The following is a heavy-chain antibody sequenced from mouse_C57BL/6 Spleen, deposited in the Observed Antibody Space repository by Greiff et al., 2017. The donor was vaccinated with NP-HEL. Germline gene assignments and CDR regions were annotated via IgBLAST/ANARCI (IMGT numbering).Heavy chain of an antibody. J-gene: IGHJ1*03. CDR2: ISDGGSYT. CDR1: GFTFSSYA. Sequence: EVQVVESGGGLVKPGGSLKLSCAASGFTFSSYAMSWVRQTPEKRLEWVATISDGGSYTYYPDNVKGRFTISRDNAKNNLYLQMSHLKSEDTAMYYCARVGGTGYFDVWGTGTTVTVSS. V-gene: IGHV5-4*01. CDR3: ARVGGTGYFDV. D-gene: IGHD3-3*01.